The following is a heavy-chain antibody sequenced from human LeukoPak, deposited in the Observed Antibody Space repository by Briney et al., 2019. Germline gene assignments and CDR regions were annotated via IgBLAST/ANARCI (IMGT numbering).Heavy chain of an antibody. D-gene: IGHD6-13*01. CDR1: GYTFTGYY. CDR3: ARDRVCSSSCSGAFDI. V-gene: IGHV1-2*02. J-gene: IGHJ3*02. Sequence: ASVKVSCKASGYTFTGYYTHWVRQAPGQGLGWMGWINPNSGGTNYAQKFQGRVTMARDTSISTAYMELSRLRPDDTAVYYCARDRVCSSSCSGAFDIWGQGTMVTVSS. CDR2: INPNSGGT.